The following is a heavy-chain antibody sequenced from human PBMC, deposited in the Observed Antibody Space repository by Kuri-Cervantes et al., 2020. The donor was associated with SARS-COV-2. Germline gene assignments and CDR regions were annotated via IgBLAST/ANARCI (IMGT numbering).Heavy chain of an antibody. J-gene: IGHJ4*02. D-gene: IGHD5-24*01. CDR3: AREEDGYNYRSY. Sequence: GGSLRLSCAASGFTFSSYSMNWVRQAPGKGLEWVANIKQDGSEKYYVDSVKGRFTISRDNAKNSLYLQMNSLRAEDTAVYYCAREEDGYNYRSYWGQGTLVTVSS. CDR1: GFTFSSYS. CDR2: IKQDGSEK. V-gene: IGHV3-7*04.